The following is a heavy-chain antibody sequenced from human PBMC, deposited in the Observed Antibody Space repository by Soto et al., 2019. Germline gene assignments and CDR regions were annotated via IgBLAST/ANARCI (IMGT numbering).Heavy chain of an antibody. V-gene: IGHV1-18*01. CDR1: GYTFTSYG. D-gene: IGHD1-1*01. Sequence: QVHLVQSGAEVKKPGASVKVSCKASGYTFTSYGITWVRQAPGQGLEWKGWISDHNGNTDYAQKLQGRVIVTRDTSTSTAYTELRSLRSDDTAVYYCARGRYGDYWGQGALVTVSS. J-gene: IGHJ4*02. CDR2: ISDHNGNT. CDR3: ARGRYGDY.